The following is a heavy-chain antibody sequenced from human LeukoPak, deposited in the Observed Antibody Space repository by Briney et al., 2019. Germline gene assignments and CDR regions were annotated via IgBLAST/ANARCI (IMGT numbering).Heavy chain of an antibody. D-gene: IGHD3-3*01. CDR1: GFTFSSYS. Sequence: GGSLRLSCAASGFTFSSYSMNWVRQAPGKGLEWVSYISSSSTIYYADSVKGRFTISRDNAKNSLFLEMNGLRVEDTAVYYCVRPDLWSGYSNFVYWGQGTLVTVSS. CDR3: VRPDLWSGYSNFVY. J-gene: IGHJ4*02. V-gene: IGHV3-48*04. CDR2: ISSSSTI.